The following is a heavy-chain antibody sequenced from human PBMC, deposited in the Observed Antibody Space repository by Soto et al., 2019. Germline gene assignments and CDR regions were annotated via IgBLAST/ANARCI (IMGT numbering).Heavy chain of an antibody. CDR3: TREGEYQLLSFDY. Sequence: GGSLRLSCTASGFTFGDYAMSWFRQAPGKGLEWVGFIRSKAYGGTTEYAASVKGRFTISRDDSKSIAYLQMNSLKTEDTAVYYCTREGEYQLLSFDYWGQGTLVTVSS. V-gene: IGHV3-49*03. D-gene: IGHD2-2*01. CDR2: IRSKAYGGTT. CDR1: GFTFGDYA. J-gene: IGHJ4*02.